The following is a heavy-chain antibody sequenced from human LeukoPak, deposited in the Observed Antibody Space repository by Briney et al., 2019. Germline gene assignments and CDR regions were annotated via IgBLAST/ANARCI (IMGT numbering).Heavy chain of an antibody. V-gene: IGHV2-5*01. D-gene: IGHD3-3*01. Sequence: SGPTLVKPTQTLTLTCTFSGFSLNTLAVGVGWVRQPPGKALEWLALIYWNDDKRYSPSLKSRLTITKDTSKNQVVLTMTNMDPVDTATYYCAHSEAYYDFWSGYYTGWFDPWGQGTLVTVSS. J-gene: IGHJ5*02. CDR3: AHSEAYYDFWSGYYTGWFDP. CDR1: GFSLNTLAVG. CDR2: IYWNDDK.